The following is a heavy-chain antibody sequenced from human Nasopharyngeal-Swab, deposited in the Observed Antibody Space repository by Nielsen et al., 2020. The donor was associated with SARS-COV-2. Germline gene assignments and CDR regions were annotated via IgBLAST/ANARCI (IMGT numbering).Heavy chain of an antibody. CDR3: ARQSWAGYYYDSSGYMDV. CDR2: IYYSGST. V-gene: IGHV4-31*02. Sequence: WIRQPPGKGLEWMGYIYYSGSTYYNPSLKSRVTISVDTSKNQFSLKLSSVTAADTAVYYCARQSWAGYYYDSSGYMDVWGKGTTVTVSS. J-gene: IGHJ6*04. D-gene: IGHD3-22*01.